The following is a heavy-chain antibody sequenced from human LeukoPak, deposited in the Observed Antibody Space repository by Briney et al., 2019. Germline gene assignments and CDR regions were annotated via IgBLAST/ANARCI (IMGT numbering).Heavy chain of an antibody. J-gene: IGHJ4*02. Sequence: SETLSLTCTVSGXSISSSSYYWGWIRQPPGKGLEWIGNIYYSGSTYDNPSLKSRVTISVDTSKNQFSLKLGSVTAADTAVYYCARHPSGYEYFDYWGQGTLVTVSS. V-gene: IGHV4-39*01. CDR3: ARHPSGYEYFDY. CDR1: GXSISSSSYY. D-gene: IGHD5-12*01. CDR2: IYYSGST.